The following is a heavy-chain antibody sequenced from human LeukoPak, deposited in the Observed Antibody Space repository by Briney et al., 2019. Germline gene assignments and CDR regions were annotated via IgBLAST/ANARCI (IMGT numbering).Heavy chain of an antibody. Sequence: HSGGSLRLSCAASEFSVGSNYMTWVRQAPGKGLEWVSLIYSGGSTYYADSVKGRFTISRDNSKNTLYLQMNSLRAEDTAVYYCAREPSGYHNTGGQGTLVTVSS. J-gene: IGHJ4*02. CDR2: IYSGGST. CDR3: AREPSGYHNT. V-gene: IGHV3-66*01. CDR1: EFSVGSNY. D-gene: IGHD5-12*01.